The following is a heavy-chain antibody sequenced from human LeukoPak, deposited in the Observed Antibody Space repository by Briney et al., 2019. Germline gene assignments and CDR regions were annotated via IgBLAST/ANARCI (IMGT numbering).Heavy chain of an antibody. V-gene: IGHV3-21*01. CDR2: ISSSSSYI. D-gene: IGHD3-9*01. CDR1: GFTFSSYS. CDR3: ARVGYDILTGYYHFDY. J-gene: IGHJ4*02. Sequence: GGSLRLSCAASGFTFSSYSMNWVRQAPGKGLEWVSSISSSSSYIYYADSVKGRFTISRDNSKNTLYLQMNSLRAEDTAVYYCARVGYDILTGYYHFDYWGQGTLVTVSS.